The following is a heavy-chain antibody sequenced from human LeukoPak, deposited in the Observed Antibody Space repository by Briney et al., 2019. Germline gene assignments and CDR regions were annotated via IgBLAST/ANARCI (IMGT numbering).Heavy chain of an antibody. CDR3: ARGRGYNGYYFDY. CDR1: GGSISSSNW. J-gene: IGHJ4*02. D-gene: IGHD1-26*01. Sequence: PSGTLSLTCAVSGGSISSSNWWSWVRQPPGKGLEWIGEIYHSGSTNYNPSLKSRVTISVDKSKNQLSLKLSSVAAADTAVYYCARGRGYNGYYFDYWGQGTLVTVSS. CDR2: IYHSGST. V-gene: IGHV4-4*02.